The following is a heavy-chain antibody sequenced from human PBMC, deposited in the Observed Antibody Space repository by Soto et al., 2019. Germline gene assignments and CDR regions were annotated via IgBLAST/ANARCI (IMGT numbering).Heavy chain of an antibody. Sequence: ASVKVSCKASGYTFTSYGISWVRQAPGQGLEWMGWISAYNGNTNYAQKLQGRITMTTDTSTSTAYMELRSLRSDDTAVYYCARDWERSGRDYYYGMHVWGQGATLTVYS. CDR2: ISAYNGNT. V-gene: IGHV1-18*04. J-gene: IGHJ6*02. CDR3: ARDWERSGRDYYYGMHV. D-gene: IGHD2-15*01. CDR1: GYTFTSYG.